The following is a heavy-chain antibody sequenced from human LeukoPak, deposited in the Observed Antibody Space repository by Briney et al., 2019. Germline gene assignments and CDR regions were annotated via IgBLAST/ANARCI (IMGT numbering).Heavy chain of an antibody. CDR3: ARGGAITGTTRLDY. CDR2: ILPIFGTA. V-gene: IGHV1-69*05. Sequence: SVKVSSMASGGTFISYAISWVRQAPGQGLWWMGGILPIFGTANYAQKFQGRVTITTDESTSTAYMELSSLRSEDTAVYYCARGGAITGTTRLDYWGQGTLVTVSS. J-gene: IGHJ4*02. D-gene: IGHD1-1*01. CDR1: GGTFISYA.